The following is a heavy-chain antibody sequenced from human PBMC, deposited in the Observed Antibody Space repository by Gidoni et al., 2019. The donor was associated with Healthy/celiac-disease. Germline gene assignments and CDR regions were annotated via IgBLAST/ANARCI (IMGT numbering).Heavy chain of an antibody. J-gene: IGHJ3*02. CDR3: ASSYSGGDAFDI. D-gene: IGHD3-10*01. V-gene: IGHV3-30-3*01. CDR1: GFTFSSYA. CDR2: ISYDGSNK. Sequence: QVQLVESGGGVVQPGRSLRLSCAASGFTFSSYAMHWVRQAPGKGLEWVAVISYDGSNKYYADSVKGRFTISRDNSKNTLYLQMNSLRAEDTAVYYCASSYSGGDAFDIWGQGTMVTVSS.